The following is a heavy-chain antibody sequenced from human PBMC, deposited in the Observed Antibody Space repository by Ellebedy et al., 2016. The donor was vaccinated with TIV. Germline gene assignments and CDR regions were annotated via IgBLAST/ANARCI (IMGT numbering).Heavy chain of an antibody. CDR1: GYSFTTSW. J-gene: IGHJ5*02. CDR3: AGLVSDCSSGSCYNWFDP. V-gene: IGHV5-51*01. CDR2: IYPADSDT. Sequence: GGSLRLSCKASGYSFTTSWIGWVRQMPGKGLEWMGIIYPADSDTTYSPSFQGQVTISADKSITTAYLQWNSLKASDTAMYYCAGLVSDCSSGSCYNWFDPWGQGTRVTVSS. D-gene: IGHD2-15*01.